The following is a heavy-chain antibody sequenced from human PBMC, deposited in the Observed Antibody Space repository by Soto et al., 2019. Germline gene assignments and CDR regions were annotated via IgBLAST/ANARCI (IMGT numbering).Heavy chain of an antibody. CDR2: INHSGSS. J-gene: IGHJ6*02. CDR3: ARPLIAVAGTDYYYGMDV. Sequence: SETLSLTCAVYGGSFSGNYWIWIRQPPGKGLEWIAEINHSGSSNYNPSLKSRVTISVDTAKSQIPQRLNSMTAADTAVYYFARPLIAVAGTDYYYGMDVWGQGTTVTVSS. D-gene: IGHD6-19*01. V-gene: IGHV4-34*01. CDR1: GGSFSGNY.